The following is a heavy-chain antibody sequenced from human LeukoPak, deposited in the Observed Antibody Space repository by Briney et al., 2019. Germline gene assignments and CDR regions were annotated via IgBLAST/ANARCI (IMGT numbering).Heavy chain of an antibody. Sequence: GESLQISCKGSGYSFTNNWIGWVRQMPGKGLEWMGITYPGDSNTRYSPSFQGQVTISADKSISSAYLQWSSLKASDTAMYYCVRSPACSSGTCYPNWFDPWGQGTLVTVSS. CDR1: GYSFTNNW. D-gene: IGHD2-15*01. V-gene: IGHV5-51*01. CDR2: TYPGDSNT. CDR3: VRSPACSSGTCYPNWFDP. J-gene: IGHJ5*02.